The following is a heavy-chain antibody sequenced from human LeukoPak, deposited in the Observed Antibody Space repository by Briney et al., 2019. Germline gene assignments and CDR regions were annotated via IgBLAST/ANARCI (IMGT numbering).Heavy chain of an antibody. CDR1: GGSFSGYY. Sequence: ETLSLTCAVYGGSFSGYYWSWVRQAPGKGLEWVANIKQDGSEKYYVDSVKGRFTISRDNAKNSLYLQMNSLRAEDTAVYYCARDEGSSENWNYAQYWGQGTLVTVSS. V-gene: IGHV3-7*01. CDR3: ARDEGSSENWNYAQY. CDR2: IKQDGSEK. D-gene: IGHD1-7*01. J-gene: IGHJ4*02.